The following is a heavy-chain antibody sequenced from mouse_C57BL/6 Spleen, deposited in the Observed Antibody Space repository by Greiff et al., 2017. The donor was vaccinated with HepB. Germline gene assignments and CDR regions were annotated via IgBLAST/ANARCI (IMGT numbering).Heavy chain of an antibody. V-gene: IGHV1-76*01. Sequence: QVQLKQSGAELVRPGASVKLSCKASGYTFTDYYINWVKQRPGQGLEWIARIYPGSGNTYYNEKFKGKATLTAEKSSSTAYMQLSSLTSEDSAVYFCAREVVAGDAMDYWGQGTSVTVSS. CDR1: GYTFTDYY. D-gene: IGHD1-1*01. CDR2: IYPGSGNT. CDR3: AREVVAGDAMDY. J-gene: IGHJ4*01.